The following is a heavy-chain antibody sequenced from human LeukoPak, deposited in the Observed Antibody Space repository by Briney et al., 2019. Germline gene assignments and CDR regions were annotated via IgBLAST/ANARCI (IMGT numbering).Heavy chain of an antibody. V-gene: IGHV3-48*03. Sequence: GGSLRLSCAASGFTFSSYEMNWVRQAPEKGLEWVSYISSSGSTIYYADSVKGRFTISRDNAKNSLYLQVNSLRAEDTAVYYCARGAEYYDSSMPFDYWGQGTLVTVSS. D-gene: IGHD3-22*01. J-gene: IGHJ4*02. CDR3: ARGAEYYDSSMPFDY. CDR1: GFTFSSYE. CDR2: ISSSGSTI.